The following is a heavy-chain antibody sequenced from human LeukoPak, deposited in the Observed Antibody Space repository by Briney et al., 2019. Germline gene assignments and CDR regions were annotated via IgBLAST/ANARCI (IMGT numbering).Heavy chain of an antibody. Sequence: SQTLSLTCAISGDSVSRNSATWNWIRQSPSRGLEWLGRTYYRSKRYNVYAVSVNSRIIINPDTSKNQFSLQLKSVTPEDTAVYYCARGFYGMDVWGQGTTVTVSS. CDR2: TYYRSKRYN. CDR1: GDSVSRNSAT. CDR3: ARGFYGMDV. J-gene: IGHJ6*02. V-gene: IGHV6-1*01.